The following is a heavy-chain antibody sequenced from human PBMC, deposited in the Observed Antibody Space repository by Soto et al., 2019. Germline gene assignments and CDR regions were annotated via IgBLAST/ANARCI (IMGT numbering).Heavy chain of an antibody. CDR2: ISGSGGST. J-gene: IGHJ4*02. Sequence: PGGSLRLSCAASGFTFSSYAMSWVRQATGKGLEWVSAISGSGGSTYYADSVKGRFTISRDNSKNTLYLQMNSLRAEDTAVYYCAKDGYCSGGSCYSGHFDYWGQGTLVTVSS. CDR3: AKDGYCSGGSCYSGHFDY. CDR1: GFTFSSYA. V-gene: IGHV3-23*01. D-gene: IGHD2-15*01.